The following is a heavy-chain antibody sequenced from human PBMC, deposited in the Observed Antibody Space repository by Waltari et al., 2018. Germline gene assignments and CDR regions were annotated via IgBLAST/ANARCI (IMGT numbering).Heavy chain of an antibody. J-gene: IGHJ5*02. CDR3: ARNIVVVPAAIPNWFDP. Sequence: QVQLQESGPGLVKPSQTLSLTCTVSGGSISSGDYYWSWIRQPPGKGLEWIGYIYYSVSTYYNPSLKSRVTISVDTSKNQFSLKLSSVTAADTAVYYCARNIVVVPAAIPNWFDPWGQGTLVTVSS. D-gene: IGHD2-2*01. CDR2: IYYSVST. V-gene: IGHV4-30-4*08. CDR1: GGSISSGDYY.